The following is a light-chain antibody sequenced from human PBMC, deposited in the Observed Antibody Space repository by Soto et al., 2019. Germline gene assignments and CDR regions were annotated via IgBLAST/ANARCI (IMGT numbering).Light chain of an antibody. V-gene: IGKV3-11*01. CDR2: DAS. J-gene: IGKJ3*01. CDR3: QQRSNWPPLFT. Sequence: EIVLTQSPATLSLSPGERATLSCRASQSVRSYLAWYQHKPGQAPRLLIYDASPRATGIPARFSGSGSGTDFTLTITSLEPEDFAVYYCQQRSNWPPLFTFGPGTKVDIK. CDR1: QSVRSY.